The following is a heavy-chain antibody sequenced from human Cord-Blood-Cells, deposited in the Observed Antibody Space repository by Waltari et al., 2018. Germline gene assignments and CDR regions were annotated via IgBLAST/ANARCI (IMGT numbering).Heavy chain of an antibody. Sequence: QLQLQESGPGLVKPSETLSLTCTVSGGSISSSSYYWGWIRQPPGKGLEWIGRIYYSGSTYYNPSPKSRVSISVDTSKNQVSLKLSSVTAADTAVYYCASIAVAGLLFDYWGQGTLVTVSS. J-gene: IGHJ4*02. V-gene: IGHV4-39*01. D-gene: IGHD6-19*01. CDR2: IYYSGST. CDR1: GGSISSSSYY. CDR3: ASIAVAGLLFDY.